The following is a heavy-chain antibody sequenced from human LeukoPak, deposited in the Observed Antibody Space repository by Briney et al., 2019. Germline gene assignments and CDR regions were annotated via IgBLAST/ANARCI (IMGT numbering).Heavy chain of an antibody. CDR1: GYSFTSYW. CDR3: ARRPAYYYDSSGYFYFDY. V-gene: IGHV5-10-1*01. D-gene: IGHD3-22*01. J-gene: IGHJ4*02. CDR2: IDPSDSYT. Sequence: GESLKLYWKGSGYSFTSYWISWVRQMPGKGLEWMGRIDPSDSYTNYSPSFQGHVTISADKSISTAYLQWSSLKASDTAMYYCARRPAYYYDSSGYFYFDYWGAGKLVTVSS.